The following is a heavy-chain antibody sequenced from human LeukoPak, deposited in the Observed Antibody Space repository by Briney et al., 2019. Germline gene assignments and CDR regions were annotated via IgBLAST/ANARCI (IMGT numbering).Heavy chain of an antibody. CDR1: GGSFSGYY. D-gene: IGHD5-12*01. V-gene: IGHV4-34*01. J-gene: IGHJ5*02. CDR3: ARHTPYSGYDYWIPPKGNWFDP. Sequence: PSETLSLTCAVYGGSFSGYYWSWIRQPPGKGLEWIGEINHSGSTNYNPSLKSRVTISVDTSKNQFSLKLSSVTAADTAVYYCARHTPYSGYDYWIPPKGNWFDPWGQGTLVTVSS. CDR2: INHSGST.